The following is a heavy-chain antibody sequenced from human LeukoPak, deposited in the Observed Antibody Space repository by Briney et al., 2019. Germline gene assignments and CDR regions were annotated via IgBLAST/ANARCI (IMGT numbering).Heavy chain of an antibody. CDR2: ISVGSGTV. CDR1: GLSLSINN. V-gene: IGHV3-48*04. CDR3: TRDLGLRRMI. Sequence: GGSLSLSCAASGLSLSINNMHWARHPPGGGLGWLSYISVGSGTVFSANSVKGRFSISRDNARESLFLQMSSLRVEDTGVYYCTRDLGLRRMIWGRGTLVIVS. J-gene: IGHJ2*01.